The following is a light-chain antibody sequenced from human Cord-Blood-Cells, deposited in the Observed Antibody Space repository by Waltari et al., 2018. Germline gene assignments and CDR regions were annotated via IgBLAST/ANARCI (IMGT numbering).Light chain of an antibody. Sequence: QSALPQPASVSGSPGQSITISCTGTSSDVGGYNYVSWYQQPPGKAPKLMIYDVSNRPSGVSNRFSGSKSGNTASLTISGLQAEYEADYYCSSYTSSSTLVFGTGTKVTAL. CDR1: SSDVGGYNY. J-gene: IGLJ1*01. CDR3: SSYTSSSTLV. CDR2: DVS. V-gene: IGLV2-14*01.